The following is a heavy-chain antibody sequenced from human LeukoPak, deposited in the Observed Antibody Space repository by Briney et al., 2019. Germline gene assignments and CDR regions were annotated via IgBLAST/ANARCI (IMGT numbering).Heavy chain of an antibody. J-gene: IGHJ6*03. CDR3: ARGVTLYYYYMDV. V-gene: IGHV1-2*02. CDR2: INPNSGGS. Sequence: ASVKVSCKASGYTFTGYYFHWVRQAPGQGLEWMGWINPNSGGSNYAQKFRGRVTMTRDTFISTAYMELSRLRSDDTAVYYCARGVTLYYYYMDVWGKGTTVTVSS. D-gene: IGHD5/OR15-5a*01. CDR1: GYTFTGYY.